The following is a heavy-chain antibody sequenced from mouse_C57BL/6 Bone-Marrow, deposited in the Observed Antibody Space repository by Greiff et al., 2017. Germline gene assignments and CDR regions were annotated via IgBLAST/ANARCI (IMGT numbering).Heavy chain of an antibody. V-gene: IGHV1-59*01. J-gene: IGHJ2*01. CDR3: ARYNHYDFDY. D-gene: IGHD2-4*01. Sequence: QVQLQQSGAELVRPGPSVKLSCKASGYTFTSYWMHWVKQRPGQGLEWIGVIDPSDSYTNYNQKFKGKATLTVDTSSSTAYMQLSSLTSEDSAVYYCARYNHYDFDYWGQGTTLTVSS. CDR2: IDPSDSYT. CDR1: GYTFTSYW.